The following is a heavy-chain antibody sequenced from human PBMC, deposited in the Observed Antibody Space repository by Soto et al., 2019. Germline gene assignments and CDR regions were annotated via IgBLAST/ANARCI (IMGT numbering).Heavy chain of an antibody. Sequence: ASVKVSCKASGYTFTSYGISWVRQAPGQGLEWMGWISAYNGNTNYAQKLQGRVTMTTDTSTSTVYMELRSLRSDDTAVYYCARDGKGYSGYDWFYGMDVWGQGTTVTVSS. J-gene: IGHJ6*02. CDR1: GYTFTSYG. D-gene: IGHD5-12*01. CDR2: ISAYNGNT. CDR3: ARDGKGYSGYDWFYGMDV. V-gene: IGHV1-18*01.